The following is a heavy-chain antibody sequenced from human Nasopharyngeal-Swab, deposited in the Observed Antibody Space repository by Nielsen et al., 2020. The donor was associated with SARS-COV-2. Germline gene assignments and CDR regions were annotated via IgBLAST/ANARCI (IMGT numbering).Heavy chain of an antibody. V-gene: IGHV2-5*02. CDR1: GFSLSTSGVG. D-gene: IGHD3-22*01. Sequence: SGPTLVKPTQTLTLTCTFSGFSLSTSGVGVGWIRQPPGKALEWLALIYWDDDKRYSPSLKTRLTISKDTSKNQVVLTMTNMDPVDTATYYCARSVTYYYDSSGYYYFDYWGQGTLVTVSS. CDR3: ARSVTYYYDSSGYYYFDY. CDR2: IYWDDDK. J-gene: IGHJ4*02.